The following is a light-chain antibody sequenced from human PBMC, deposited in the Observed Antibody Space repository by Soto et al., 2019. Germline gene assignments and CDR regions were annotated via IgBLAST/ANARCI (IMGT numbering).Light chain of an antibody. Sequence: QSVLSQPASVSGSPGQSITISCTGTSSDLGSYNLVSWYQQHPGKAPKLIISKVTQRPSGVPSRFSGSRSGSAASLTISGLQTEDEADYYCCSYAGSRSYVFGTGTMVTVL. V-gene: IGLV2-23*02. CDR2: KVT. CDR3: CSYAGSRSYV. J-gene: IGLJ1*01. CDR1: SSDLGSYNL.